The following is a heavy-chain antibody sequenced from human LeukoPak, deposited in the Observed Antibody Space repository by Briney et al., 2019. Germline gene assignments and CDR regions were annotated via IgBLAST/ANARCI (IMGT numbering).Heavy chain of an antibody. CDR2: TKGDTGNT. D-gene: IGHD4-23*01. V-gene: IGHV1-3*02. J-gene: IGHJ4*02. Sequence: GASVKVSCKASGYSFTNYALHWVRQAPGQRLEWMGWTKGDTGNTVFSQDFEGRVTITIDTSASTAYMELSSLRSEDTAVYYCARSPGGNARTWLDYWGQGTLVTVSS. CDR1: GYSFTNYA. CDR3: ARSPGGNARTWLDY.